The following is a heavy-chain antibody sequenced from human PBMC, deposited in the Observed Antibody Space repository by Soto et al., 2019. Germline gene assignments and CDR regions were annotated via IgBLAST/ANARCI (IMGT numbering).Heavy chain of an antibody. CDR2: IWYDGSNK. Sequence: QVQLVESGGGVVQPGGSLRLSCEASGFTFSTYGMHWVRQAPGKGLEWVAVIWYDGSNKYYADYVKGRFTISRDNFKNTLHLQMNGLSAEDTAVYYCARIRGVRYYNYALDVWGQGTTVTVSS. CDR1: GFTFSTYG. D-gene: IGHD3-10*01. CDR3: ARIRGVRYYNYALDV. V-gene: IGHV3-33*01. J-gene: IGHJ6*02.